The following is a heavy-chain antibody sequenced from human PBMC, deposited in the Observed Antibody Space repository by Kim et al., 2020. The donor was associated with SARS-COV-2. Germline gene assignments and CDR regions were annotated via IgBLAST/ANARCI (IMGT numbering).Heavy chain of an antibody. V-gene: IGHV4-31*02. CDR3: AGGSQQLGGMGCCDY. Sequence: PALKSRVTISVDTSKNQFSLKLSSVTAADTAVYYCAGGSQQLGGMGCCDYWGQGTLVTVSS. D-gene: IGHD6-13*01. J-gene: IGHJ4*02.